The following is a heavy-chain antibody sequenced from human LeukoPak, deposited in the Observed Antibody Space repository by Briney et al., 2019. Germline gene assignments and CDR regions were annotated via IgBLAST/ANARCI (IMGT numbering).Heavy chain of an antibody. J-gene: IGHJ5*02. CDR1: GYTFTSYD. V-gene: IGHV1-8*01. CDR3: ARGRSPYTMVRGVIGWFDP. CDR2: MNPNSGNT. D-gene: IGHD3-10*01. Sequence: ASVKVSCKASGYTFTSYDINWVRQATGQGLEWMGWMNPNSGNTGYAQKFQGRVTMTRNTSISTAYMELSSLRFEDTAVYYCARGRSPYTMVRGVIGWFDPWGQGTLVTVSS.